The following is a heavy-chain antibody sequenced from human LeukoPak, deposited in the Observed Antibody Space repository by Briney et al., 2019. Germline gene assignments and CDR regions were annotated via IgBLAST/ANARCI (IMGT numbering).Heavy chain of an antibody. CDR3: ARARGYSYGPFDY. D-gene: IGHD5-18*01. CDR1: GGTFSSYA. CDR2: IIPIFGTA. V-gene: IGHV1-69*06. J-gene: IGHJ4*02. Sequence: SVKLSCKASGGTFSSYAISWVRQAPGQGLEWMGGIIPIFGTANYAQKFQGRVTITADKSTSTAYMELSSLRSEDTAVYYCARARGYSYGPFDYWGQGTLVTVSS.